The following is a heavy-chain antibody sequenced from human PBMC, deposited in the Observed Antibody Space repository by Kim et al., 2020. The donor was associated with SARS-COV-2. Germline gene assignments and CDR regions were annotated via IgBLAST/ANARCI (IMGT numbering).Heavy chain of an antibody. V-gene: IGHV3-53*01. J-gene: IGHJ3*02. Sequence: DSEKGRFTISRDNSKNTMYLQMNSLRAKDTAVYFCAGDGDYTSRLDAFDIWGQGTMVTVSS. CDR3: AGDGDYTSRLDAFDI. D-gene: IGHD4-4*01.